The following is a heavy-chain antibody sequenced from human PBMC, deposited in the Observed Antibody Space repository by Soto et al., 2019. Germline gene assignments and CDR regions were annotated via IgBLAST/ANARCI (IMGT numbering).Heavy chain of an antibody. J-gene: IGHJ4*02. CDR3: ARRLRYCSGGSCYAWLDY. V-gene: IGHV4-59*08. CDR1: GGSISSYY. D-gene: IGHD2-15*01. Sequence: SSETLSLTCTVSGGSISSYYWSWIRQPPGKGLEWIGYIYYSGSTNYNPSLKSRVTISVDTSKNQFSLKLSSVTAADTAVYYCARRLRYCSGGSCYAWLDYWGQGTLVTVSS. CDR2: IYYSGST.